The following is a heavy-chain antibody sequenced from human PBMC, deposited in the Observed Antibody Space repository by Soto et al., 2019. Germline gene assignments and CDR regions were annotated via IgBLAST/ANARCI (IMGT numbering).Heavy chain of an antibody. V-gene: IGHV1-69*01. J-gene: IGHJ6*02. CDR3: ARVLYYGSGSYSPYGMDV. D-gene: IGHD3-10*01. CDR1: GVSFNNNG. Sequence: QVPLVQSGAEVKKPGSSVKVSCKTSGVSFNNNGIGWVRQAPGHGLEWMGGVSPPFRTSNNARKFQGRISITADASTGTVNMELSSLTSEDTAQYYCARVLYYGSGSYSPYGMDVWGQGTTVTVSS. CDR2: VSPPFRTS.